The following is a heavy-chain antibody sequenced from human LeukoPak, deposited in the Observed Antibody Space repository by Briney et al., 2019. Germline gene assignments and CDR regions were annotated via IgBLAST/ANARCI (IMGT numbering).Heavy chain of an antibody. V-gene: IGHV4-4*07. CDR3: ARVSSSWYQDWYFDL. Sequence: PSETLSLTCTVSGGSINSYYWSWIRQPAGKGLEWIGRIDTSGNTNYKPSLKSRVTMSVDTSKNQSSLKLSSVTAADTAVYYCARVSSSWYQDWYFDLWGRGTLVTVSS. CDR1: GGSINSYY. D-gene: IGHD6-13*01. CDR2: IDTSGNT. J-gene: IGHJ2*01.